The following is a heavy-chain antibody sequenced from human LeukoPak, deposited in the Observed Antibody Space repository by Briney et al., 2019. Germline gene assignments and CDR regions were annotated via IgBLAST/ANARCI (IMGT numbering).Heavy chain of an antibody. Sequence: GGSLRLSCAVSGFNLNSYTLTWVRQAPGKGLEWVSSFTSPTGSTHYADSLKGRFTMSRDNARNSVFLQMDRLGAEDTAVYYCVMHIDPWGQGTQVTVSS. D-gene: IGHD2-21*01. CDR2: FTSPTGST. CDR1: GFNLNSYT. CDR3: VMHIDP. J-gene: IGHJ5*02. V-gene: IGHV3-21*01.